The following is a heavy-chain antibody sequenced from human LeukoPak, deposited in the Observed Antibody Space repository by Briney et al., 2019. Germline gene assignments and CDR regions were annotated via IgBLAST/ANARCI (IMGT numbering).Heavy chain of an antibody. D-gene: IGHD1-26*01. CDR3: AALGDSIY. J-gene: IGHJ4*02. CDR1: GFAFSSYD. CDR2: IGHAGDT. Sequence: GGSLRLSCAASGFAFSSYDMHWVRQVSGKGLEWVSAIGHAGDTYYADSVKGRFTISREDAKSYFFLQMNSLRAGGTAVYFCAALGDSIYWGQGTLVTVSS. V-gene: IGHV3-13*01.